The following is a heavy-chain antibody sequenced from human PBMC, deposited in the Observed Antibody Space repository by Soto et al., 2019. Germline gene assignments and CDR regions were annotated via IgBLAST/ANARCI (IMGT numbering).Heavy chain of an antibody. CDR1: GFTFSSYW. J-gene: IGHJ4*02. CDR3: ASDYLPYVEYLPDY. Sequence: GGSLRLSCAASGFTFSSYWMSWVRQAPGKGLEWVANIKQDGSEKYYLDSVNGRFTISRDNAKNSLYMQMNSLSAEDTAVYYCASDYLPYVEYLPDYWGQGTLVTVSS. CDR2: IKQDGSEK. D-gene: IGHD4-17*01. V-gene: IGHV3-7*01.